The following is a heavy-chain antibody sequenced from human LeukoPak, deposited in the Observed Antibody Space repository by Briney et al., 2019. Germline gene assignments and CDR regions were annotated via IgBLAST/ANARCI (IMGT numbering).Heavy chain of an antibody. V-gene: IGHV3-64D*09. CDR3: AREPLGGSGYFDL. CDR1: GFTFSSYA. CDR2: ISTNGGST. Sequence: GGSLRLSCSASGFTFSSYAMHWVRQAPGKGLEYVSTISTNGGSTYYADSVKGRFTISRDNSKNTLYLQMSSLRPEDTAVYCCAREPLGGSGYFDLWGRGTLVTVSS. J-gene: IGHJ2*01. D-gene: IGHD2-15*01.